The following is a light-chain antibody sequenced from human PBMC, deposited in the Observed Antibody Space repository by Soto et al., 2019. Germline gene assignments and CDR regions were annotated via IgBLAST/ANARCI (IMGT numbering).Light chain of an antibody. V-gene: IGKV1-9*01. J-gene: IGKJ5*01. Sequence: HLAESASFQYASVGDRVTITCRAMHGISSYLSWYQQKPGKAPKRLIYAASTLQSGVPSRFSGSGSGTDFTRTICSLQPEDCATYSCQQINSYPLPFGQGTRLEI. CDR3: QQINSYPLP. CDR2: AAS. CDR1: HGISSY.